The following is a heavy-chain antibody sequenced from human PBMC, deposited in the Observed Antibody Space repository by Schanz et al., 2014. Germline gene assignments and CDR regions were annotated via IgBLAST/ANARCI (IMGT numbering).Heavy chain of an antibody. V-gene: IGHV3-7*01. Sequence: DVQLVESGGGLVQPGGSLRLSCAASGFTFTGNWMSWVRQAPGKGLEWVANIKEDGSKKYYVDSVRGRFTISRDNAKNSLYLQLNSLTAEDTAVYHCARDSRYCTGVDCKGDAFDLWGQGTLVTVSS. D-gene: IGHD2-8*02. CDR3: ARDSRYCTGVDCKGDAFDL. CDR2: IKEDGSKK. CDR1: GFTFTGNW. J-gene: IGHJ3*01.